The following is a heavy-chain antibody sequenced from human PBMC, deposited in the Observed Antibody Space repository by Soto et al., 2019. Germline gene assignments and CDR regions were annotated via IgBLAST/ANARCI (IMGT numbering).Heavy chain of an antibody. V-gene: IGHV3-15*01. CDR3: TTEHFDCSSTSCPLDY. Sequence: EVQLVESGGGLVKPGGSLRLSCAASGFTFSNAWMSWVRQAPGKGLEWVGRIKSKTDGGTTDYAAPVKGRFTISRDDSKNTLYLQMNSRKAEDTDVYYCTTEHFDCSSTSCPLDYCGKGTLVTFAS. CDR1: GFTFSNAW. CDR2: IKSKTDGGTT. D-gene: IGHD2-2*01. J-gene: IGHJ4*02.